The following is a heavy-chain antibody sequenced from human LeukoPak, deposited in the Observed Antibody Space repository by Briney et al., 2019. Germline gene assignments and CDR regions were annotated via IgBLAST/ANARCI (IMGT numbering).Heavy chain of an antibody. CDR2: ISYDGSNK. D-gene: IGHD2-21*02. J-gene: IGHJ6*02. CDR3: ARGREVTATPLYYYGMDV. Sequence: GGSLRLSCAASRFTFSTYAMHWVRRAPGKGLEWVAVISYDGSNKYYADSVKGRFTISRDNSKKTLYLQMNSLRAEDTAVYYCARGREVTATPLYYYGMDVWGQGTTVTVSS. V-gene: IGHV3-30-3*01. CDR1: RFTFSTYA.